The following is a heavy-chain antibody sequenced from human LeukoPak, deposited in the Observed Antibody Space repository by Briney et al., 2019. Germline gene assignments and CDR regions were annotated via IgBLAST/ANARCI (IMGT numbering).Heavy chain of an antibody. D-gene: IGHD2-2*01. V-gene: IGHV4-34*01. CDR2: INHSGST. J-gene: IGHJ6*03. CDR1: GGSFSGYY. Sequence: SETLSLTCAVYGGSFSGYYWSWIRQPPGKGLEWIGEINHSGSTNYNPSLKSRVTISVDTSKNQFSLKLSSVTAADTAVYYCARVRGCSSTSCLYYYYYYMDVWGKGTTVTVSS. CDR3: ARVRGCSSTSCLYYYYYYMDV.